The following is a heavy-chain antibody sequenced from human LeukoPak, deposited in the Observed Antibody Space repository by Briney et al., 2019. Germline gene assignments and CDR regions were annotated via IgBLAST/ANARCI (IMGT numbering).Heavy chain of an antibody. Sequence: ASVKVSRKASGYTFTSYYIDWVRQAPGQGLEWMGVNNPSGGSTRYAQKFQGRVTMTGDPSTRTVYMELSSLTSDDTAVYYCARGTTDDYWGQGTPVTVSS. CDR1: GYTFTSYY. V-gene: IGHV1-46*01. J-gene: IGHJ4*02. D-gene: IGHD1-1*01. CDR2: NNPSGGST. CDR3: ARGTTDDY.